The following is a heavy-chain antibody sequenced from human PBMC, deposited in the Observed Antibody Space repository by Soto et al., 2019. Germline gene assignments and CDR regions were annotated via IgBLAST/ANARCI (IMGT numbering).Heavy chain of an antibody. J-gene: IGHJ6*02. CDR1: GGSISSGDYY. CDR2: IYYSGST. CDR3: ARVDLSATLRYYYYGMDV. Sequence: PSETLSLTCTVSGGSISSGDYYWSWIRQPPGKGLEWIGYIYYSGSTYYNPSLKSRVTISVDTSKNQFSLKLSSVTAADTAVYYCARVDLSATLRYYYYGMDVWGQGTTVTVSS. D-gene: IGHD1-26*01. V-gene: IGHV4-30-4*01.